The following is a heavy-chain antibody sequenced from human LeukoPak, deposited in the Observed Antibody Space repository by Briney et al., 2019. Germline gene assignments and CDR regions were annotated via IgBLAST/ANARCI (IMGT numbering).Heavy chain of an antibody. D-gene: IGHD5-12*01. CDR3: ARQNSGYDLGPFAY. V-gene: IGHV4-59*08. J-gene: IGHJ4*02. CDR1: GGSISRYY. Sequence: SETLSLTCTVSGGSISRYYWSWIRQPPGKGLEWIAHISYSGSTNYNPSLRSRVTISLDTSKNHFSLKLSSVTAADTAVYYCARQNSGYDLGPFAYWGQGTLVTVSS. CDR2: ISYSGST.